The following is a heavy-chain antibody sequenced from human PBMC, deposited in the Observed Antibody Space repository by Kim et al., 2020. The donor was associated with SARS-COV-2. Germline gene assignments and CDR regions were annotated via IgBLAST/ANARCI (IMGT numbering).Heavy chain of an antibody. V-gene: IGHV4-31*03. Sequence: SETLSLTCTVSGGTISSGGYYWSWIRQHPGKGLEWIGYIYYSGSTYYNPSLKSRVTISVDTSKNQFSLKLSSVTAADTAVYYCARARRITIFGVVTAIDAFDIWGQGTMVTVSS. D-gene: IGHD3-3*01. CDR1: GGTISSGGYY. CDR3: ARARRITIFGVVTAIDAFDI. CDR2: IYYSGST. J-gene: IGHJ3*02.